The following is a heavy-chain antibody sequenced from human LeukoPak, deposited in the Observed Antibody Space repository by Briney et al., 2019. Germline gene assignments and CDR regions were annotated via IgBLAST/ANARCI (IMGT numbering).Heavy chain of an antibody. CDR2: ISGSGGST. CDR1: GFTFSSYA. Sequence: GGSLRLSCAASGFTFSSYAMTWVRQAPGKGLEWVSAISGSGGSTYYADSVKGRFTISRDNSKNTLYLQMNSLGAEDTAVYYCYIPYYDTSAYKGYWGQGTLVTVSS. V-gene: IGHV3-23*01. D-gene: IGHD3-22*01. J-gene: IGHJ4*02. CDR3: YIPYYDTSAYKGY.